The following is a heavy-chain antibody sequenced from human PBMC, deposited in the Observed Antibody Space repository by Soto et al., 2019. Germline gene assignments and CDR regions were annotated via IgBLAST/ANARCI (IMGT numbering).Heavy chain of an antibody. J-gene: IGHJ4*02. CDR3: AKDMFPHPREMATTLDY. D-gene: IGHD5-12*01. Sequence: GGSLRLSCAASGFTFDDYAMHWVRQAPGKGLEWVSGISWNSGSIGYADSVKGRFTISRDNAKNSLYLQMNSLRAEDTALYYCAKDMFPHPREMATTLDYWGQGTLVTVSS. V-gene: IGHV3-9*01. CDR2: ISWNSGSI. CDR1: GFTFDDYA.